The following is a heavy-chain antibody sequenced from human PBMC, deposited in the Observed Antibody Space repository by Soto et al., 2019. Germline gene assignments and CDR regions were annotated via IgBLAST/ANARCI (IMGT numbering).Heavy chain of an antibody. CDR3: VRVIAVAGGLHGMDV. Sequence: GASVKVSCKASGYTFTSYGISWVRQAPGQGLEWMGWISAYNGNTNYAQKLQGRVTMTTDTSTSTAYMELRSLRSDDTAVYYCVRVIAVAGGLHGMDVWGQGTTVTVSS. D-gene: IGHD6-19*01. CDR2: ISAYNGNT. V-gene: IGHV1-18*01. CDR1: GYTFTSYG. J-gene: IGHJ6*02.